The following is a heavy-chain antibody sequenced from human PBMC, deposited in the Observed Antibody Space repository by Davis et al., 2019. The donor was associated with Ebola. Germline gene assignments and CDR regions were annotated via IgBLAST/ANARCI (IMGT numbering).Heavy chain of an antibody. D-gene: IGHD5-18*01. Sequence: SETLSLTCTVSGGSISSYYLSWIRQPPGKGLEWIGYIYYSGSTNYNPSLKSRVTILVDTSKNQFSLKLSSVTAADTAVYYCARTAQILKYSYGYVYFDYWGQGTLVTVSS. CDR1: GGSISSYY. CDR2: IYYSGST. CDR3: ARTAQILKYSYGYVYFDY. J-gene: IGHJ4*02. V-gene: IGHV4-59*01.